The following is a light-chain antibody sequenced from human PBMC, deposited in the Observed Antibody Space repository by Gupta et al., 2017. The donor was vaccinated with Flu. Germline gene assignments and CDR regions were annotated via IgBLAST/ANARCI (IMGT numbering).Light chain of an antibody. V-gene: IGKV2-28*01. CDR1: QSLLHSNGYNY. J-gene: IGKJ2*03. Sequence: DIEMTQSPLSLAVTTGEPASISCRSSQSLLHSNGYNYLDWYLQKPGQSPQLLMSLASNRASGVPDRFSGSGSGTDFTLKISRVEAEDIGVYYCMQARQYPYSFGQGTKMEIK. CDR3: MQARQYPYS. CDR2: LAS.